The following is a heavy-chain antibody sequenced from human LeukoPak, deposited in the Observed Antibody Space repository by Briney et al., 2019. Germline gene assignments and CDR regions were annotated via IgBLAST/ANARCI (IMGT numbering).Heavy chain of an antibody. V-gene: IGHV4-59*08. CDR3: ARHPTAKNWFDP. Sequence: PSETLSLTCTVSGGSISSYYWSWIRQPPGKGLEWIGYIYYSGSTNYNPSLKSRVTISVDTSKNQFSLKLSSVTAADTAVYYCARHPTAKNWFDPWGQGTLVTVSS. CDR2: IYYSGST. J-gene: IGHJ5*02. CDR1: GGSISSYY.